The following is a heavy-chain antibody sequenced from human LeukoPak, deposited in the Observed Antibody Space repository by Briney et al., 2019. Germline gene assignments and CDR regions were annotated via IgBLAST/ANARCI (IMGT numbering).Heavy chain of an antibody. D-gene: IGHD6-13*01. CDR3: ARMFSSSWYYFDY. J-gene: IGHJ4*02. V-gene: IGHV4-59*01. CDR2: IYYSGST. Sequence: SETLSLTCTVSGVSISSYYWSWIRQPPGKGLEWIGYIYYSGSTNYNPSLKSRVTISVDTSKNQFSLKLSSVTAADTAVYYCARMFSSSWYYFDYWGQGTLVTVSS. CDR1: GVSISSYY.